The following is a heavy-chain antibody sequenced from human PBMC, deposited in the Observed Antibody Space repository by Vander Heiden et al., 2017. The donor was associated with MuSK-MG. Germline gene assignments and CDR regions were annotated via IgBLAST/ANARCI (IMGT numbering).Heavy chain of an antibody. J-gene: IGHJ4*02. V-gene: IGHV4-4*02. CDR3: ARWWDGSAMTTPAFDY. CDR2: IHHSGST. D-gene: IGHD4-17*01. Sequence: QMQLQESGPGLVKPSETLSLPCAVSGGSISSGNWWSWVRQPPGKGLEWIGEIHHSGSTNYNPSLKSRVTISVDKSKNHLSLRLTSVTAADTAIYYCARWWDGSAMTTPAFDYWGQGALVTVSS. CDR1: GGSISSGNW.